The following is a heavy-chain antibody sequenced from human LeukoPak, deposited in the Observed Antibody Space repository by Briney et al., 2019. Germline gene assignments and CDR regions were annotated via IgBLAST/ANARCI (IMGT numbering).Heavy chain of an antibody. CDR3: ASYDFWSGYYSDY. V-gene: IGHV4-34*01. CDR1: GGSFSGYY. CDR2: IYYSGST. D-gene: IGHD3-3*01. J-gene: IGHJ4*02. Sequence: PSETLSLTCAVYGGSFSGYYWSWIRQPPGKGLEWIGSIYYSGSTYYNPSLKSRVTISVDTSKNQFSLKLSSVTAADTAVYYCASYDFWSGYYSDYWGQGTLVTVSS.